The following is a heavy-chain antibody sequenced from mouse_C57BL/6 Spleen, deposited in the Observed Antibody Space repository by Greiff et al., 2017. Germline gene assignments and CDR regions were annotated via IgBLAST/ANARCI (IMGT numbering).Heavy chain of an antibody. J-gene: IGHJ2*01. CDR2: IDPSDSYT. Sequence: QVQLQQPGAELVMPGASVKLSCKASGYTFTSYWMHWVKQRPGQGLEWIGEIDPSDSYTNYNQKFKGKSTLTVDQSSSTAYMQLSSLTSEDSAVYYCARKGLTGSNYFDYWGQGTTRTVSS. CDR3: ARKGLTGSNYFDY. CDR1: GYTFTSYW. D-gene: IGHD4-1*01. V-gene: IGHV1-69*01.